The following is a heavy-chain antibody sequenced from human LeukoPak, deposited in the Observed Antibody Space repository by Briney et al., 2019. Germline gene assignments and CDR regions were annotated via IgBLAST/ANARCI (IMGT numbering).Heavy chain of an antibody. CDR3: ARFGGITIFGVVKNWFDP. Sequence: SQTLSLTCAVSGGSISSGGYSWSWIRQPPGKGLEWIGYIYHSGSTYYNPSLKSRVTISVDTSKNQFSLKLSSVTAADTAVYYCARFGGITIFGVVKNWFDPWGQGTLVTVSS. D-gene: IGHD3-3*01. CDR2: IYHSGST. CDR1: GGSISSGGYS. V-gene: IGHV4-30-2*01. J-gene: IGHJ5*02.